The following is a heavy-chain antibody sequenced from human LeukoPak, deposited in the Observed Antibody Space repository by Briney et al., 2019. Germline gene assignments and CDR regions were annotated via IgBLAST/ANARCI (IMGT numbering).Heavy chain of an antibody. CDR2: IYYSGST. Sequence: SETLSLTCTVSGGSISSSSYYWGWIRHPPGKGLEWIGYIYYSGSTNYNPSLKSRVTISVDMSKNQFSLKLSSVTTADTAVYYCARAYSSGWYLPLNYWGQGSLVTVSS. J-gene: IGHJ4*02. CDR1: GGSISSSSYY. D-gene: IGHD6-19*01. CDR3: ARAYSSGWYLPLNY. V-gene: IGHV4-61*05.